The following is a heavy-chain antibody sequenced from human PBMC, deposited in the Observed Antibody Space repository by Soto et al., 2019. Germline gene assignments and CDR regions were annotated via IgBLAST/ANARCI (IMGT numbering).Heavy chain of an antibody. V-gene: IGHV3-53*04. CDR1: GFTVSSNY. CDR3: ARPTFGEGGWRDY. Sequence: EVQLVESGGGLVQPGGSLRLSCAASGFTVSSNYMSWVRQAPGKGLEWVSVIYSGGSTYYADSVKGRFTISRHNSKNTLYLQMNSLRAEATAGYYCARPTFGEGGWRDYWGQGTLVTVSS. CDR2: IYSGGST. D-gene: IGHD3-10*01. J-gene: IGHJ4*02.